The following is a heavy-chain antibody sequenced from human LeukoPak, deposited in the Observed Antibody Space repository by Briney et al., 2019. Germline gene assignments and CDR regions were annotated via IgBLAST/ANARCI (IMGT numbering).Heavy chain of an antibody. Sequence: SETLSLTCTVSGGSISSYYWSWVRQPPGKGLEWTGYSYYSGSTTYNPSLKSRVAVSVDASKNQFAVKLSSVTAADTAVYYCARGTLVTRGLGFDYWGQGTLVTVSS. J-gene: IGHJ4*02. CDR3: ARGTLVTRGLGFDY. V-gene: IGHV4-59*08. CDR2: SYYSGST. CDR1: GGSISSYY. D-gene: IGHD4-23*01.